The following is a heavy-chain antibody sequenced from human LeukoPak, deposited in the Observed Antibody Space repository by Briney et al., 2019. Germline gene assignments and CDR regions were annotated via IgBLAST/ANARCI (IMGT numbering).Heavy chain of an antibody. J-gene: IGHJ4*02. CDR2: ISGSGGST. D-gene: IGHD5-24*01. CDR3: AKDGMATISYYFDY. Sequence: GGSLRLSCAASGFTFSSYAMSWVRQAPGKGLEWVSAISGSGGSTYYADSVKGRFTITRDNSKNTLYLQMNSLRAEDTAVYYCAKDGMATISYYFDYWGQGTLVTVSS. CDR1: GFTFSSYA. V-gene: IGHV3-23*01.